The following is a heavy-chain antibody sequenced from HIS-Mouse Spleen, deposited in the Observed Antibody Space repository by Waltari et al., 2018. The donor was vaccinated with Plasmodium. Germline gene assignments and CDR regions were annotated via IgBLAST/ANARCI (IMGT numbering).Heavy chain of an antibody. CDR3: ASSWYWYFDL. CDR1: GSPFSSYW. D-gene: IGHD6-13*01. V-gene: IGHV3-7*01. Sequence: EVQLAESGGGLVQPGGSLRLCCAASGSPFSSYWMSWVSQAPGKGLEWVANRKQDGSEKYYVDSVKGRFTISRDNAKNSLYLQMNSLRAEDTAVYYCASSWYWYFDLWVRGTLVTVSS. CDR2: RKQDGSEK. J-gene: IGHJ2*01.